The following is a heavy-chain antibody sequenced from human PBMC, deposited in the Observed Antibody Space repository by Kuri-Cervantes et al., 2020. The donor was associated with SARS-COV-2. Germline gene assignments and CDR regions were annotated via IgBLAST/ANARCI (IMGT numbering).Heavy chain of an antibody. D-gene: IGHD2-2*02. V-gene: IGHV3-30*03. J-gene: IGHJ4*02. CDR2: ISYDGSNK. CDR3: ARVGYCSSTSCYNFDY. CDR1: GFTFSSYG. Sequence: GESLKISCAASGFTFSSYGMHWVRQAPGKGLEWVAVISYDGSNKYYADSVKGRFTISRDNSKNTLYLQMNSLRAEDTAVYYCARVGYCSSTSCYNFDYWGQGTLVTVSS.